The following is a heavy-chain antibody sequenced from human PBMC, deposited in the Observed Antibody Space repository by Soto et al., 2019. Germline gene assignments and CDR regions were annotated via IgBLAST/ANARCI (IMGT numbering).Heavy chain of an antibody. D-gene: IGHD4-17*01. Sequence: EVQLVESGGGLVQPGGSLRLSCAASGFTFSSYWMHWVRQAPGKGRVWVSRINSDGSSTSYADSVKGRFTISRDNAKNTLYLQMNSLRAEDTAVYYCAREDGDSPYGMDVWGQGTTVTVSS. CDR1: GFTFSSYW. CDR2: INSDGSST. V-gene: IGHV3-74*01. CDR3: AREDGDSPYGMDV. J-gene: IGHJ6*02.